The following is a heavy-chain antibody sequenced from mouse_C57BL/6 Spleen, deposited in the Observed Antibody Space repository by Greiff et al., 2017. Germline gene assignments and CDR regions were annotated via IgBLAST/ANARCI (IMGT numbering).Heavy chain of an antibody. CDR1: GFTFSDYY. J-gene: IGHJ4*01. CDR3: ARFEGYYAMDY. V-gene: IGHV5-16*01. Sequence: EVKVEESEGGLVQPGSSMKLSCTASGFTFSDYYMAWVRQVPEKGLEWVANINYDGSSTYYLDSLKSRFIISRDNAKNILYLQMSSLKSEDTATYYCARFEGYYAMDYWGQGTSVTVSS. CDR2: INYDGSST.